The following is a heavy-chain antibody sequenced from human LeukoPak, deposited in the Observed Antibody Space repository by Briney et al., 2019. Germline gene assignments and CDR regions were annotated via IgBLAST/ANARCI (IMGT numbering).Heavy chain of an antibody. J-gene: IGHJ5*02. V-gene: IGHV3-23*01. D-gene: IGHD2-15*01. Sequence: GGSLRLSCAASGFTFSGFAMSWVRQAPGKGLEGVSGINGSGASTYYAGSVKCRFTISRDNSKNTLYLQMNSLRAEDTAVYYCAKNRGCCSGGSCLNWFDPWGQGTLVTVSS. CDR1: GFTFSGFA. CDR2: INGSGAST. CDR3: AKNRGCCSGGSCLNWFDP.